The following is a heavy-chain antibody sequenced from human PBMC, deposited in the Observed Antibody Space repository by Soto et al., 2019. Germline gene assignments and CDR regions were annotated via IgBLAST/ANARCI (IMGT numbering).Heavy chain of an antibody. CDR1: GFTFSSFG. Sequence: QVQLVESGGGVVQPGRSLRLSCEASGFTFSSFGIHWVRQAPGKGLEWVAVISYDGSNKYYADSVKGRFTISRDNSKNALHLQMTSLIGDDTAVYYCAKDHSDVGELFDSWGQGTLVTVSS. CDR2: ISYDGSNK. D-gene: IGHD3-10*01. CDR3: AKDHSDVGELFDS. V-gene: IGHV3-30*18. J-gene: IGHJ4*02.